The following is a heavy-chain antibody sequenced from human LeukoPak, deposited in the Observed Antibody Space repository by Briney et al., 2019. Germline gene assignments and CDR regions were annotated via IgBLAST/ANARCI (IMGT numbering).Heavy chain of an antibody. D-gene: IGHD3/OR15-3a*01. CDR2: IYNSGST. CDR3: ATGTGNNLDY. CDR1: GGSVSSGTYY. Sequence: NPSETLSLTCTVSGGSVSSGTYYWSWIRQPPGKGLEWIGYIYNSGSTNYNPSLKSRVTISMDTSKNQFSLKLTSVTAADTAVYYCATGTGNNLDYWGQGTLVTVSS. V-gene: IGHV4-61*01. J-gene: IGHJ4*02.